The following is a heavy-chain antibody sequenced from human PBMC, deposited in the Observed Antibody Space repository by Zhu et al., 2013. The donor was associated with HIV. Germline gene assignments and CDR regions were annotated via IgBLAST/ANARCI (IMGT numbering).Heavy chain of an antibody. Sequence: QVQLMQSGTEVKKPGSSVKLSCRASGGTFSHYAIHWVRQAPRHGLEWMGGIIPVFGTVNYAQTFEDRVTITADELRSTAYLELRSLRSDDTAVYFCARDGGEYNMDNWFDFWGQGTLVTVS. J-gene: IGHJ5*01. CDR2: IIPVFGTV. CDR3: ARDGGEYNMDNWFDF. CDR1: GGTFSHYA. V-gene: IGHV1-69*01. D-gene: IGHD3-16*01.